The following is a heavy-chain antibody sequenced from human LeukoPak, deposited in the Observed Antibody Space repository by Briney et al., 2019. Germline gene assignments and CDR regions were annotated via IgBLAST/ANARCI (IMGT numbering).Heavy chain of an antibody. J-gene: IGHJ3*02. CDR1: GYTFTGYY. CDR3: ALTTNLIDAFDI. D-gene: IGHD4-17*01. CDR2: INPNSGGT. V-gene: IGHV1-2*02. Sequence: ASVKVSCKASGYTFTGYYMHWVRQAPGQGLEWMGWINPNSGGTNYAQKFQGRVTMTRGTSISTAYMELSRLRSDDTAVYYCALTTNLIDAFDIWGQGTMVTVSS.